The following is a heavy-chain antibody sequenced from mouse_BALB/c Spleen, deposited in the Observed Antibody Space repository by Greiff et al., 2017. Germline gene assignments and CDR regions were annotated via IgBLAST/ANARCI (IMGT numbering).Heavy chain of an antibody. CDR1: GYTFTSYW. CDR2: INPSTGYT. V-gene: IGHV1-7*01. CDR3: ARSRDSPAWFAY. J-gene: IGHJ3*01. Sequence: VKLQESGAELAKPGASVKMSCKASGYTFTSYWMHWVKQRPGQGLEWIGYINPSTGYTEYNQKFKDKATLTADKSSSTAYMQLSSLTSEDSAVYYCARSRDSPAWFAYWGQGTLVTVSA. D-gene: IGHD3-3*01.